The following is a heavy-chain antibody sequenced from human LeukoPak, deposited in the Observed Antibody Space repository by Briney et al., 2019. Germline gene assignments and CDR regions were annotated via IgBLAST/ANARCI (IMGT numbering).Heavy chain of an antibody. V-gene: IGHV1-46*01. D-gene: IGHD3-3*01. J-gene: IGHJ4*02. Sequence: ASVKVSCKASGYTFSSYYMHWVRQAPGQGLEWMGIINPSGGSTSYAQKFQGRVTMTRDTSTSTVYMELSSLRSEDTAVYYCARDYDFWSGYYTFDYWGQGTLVTVSS. CDR3: ARDYDFWSGYYTFDY. CDR2: INPSGGST. CDR1: GYTFSSYY.